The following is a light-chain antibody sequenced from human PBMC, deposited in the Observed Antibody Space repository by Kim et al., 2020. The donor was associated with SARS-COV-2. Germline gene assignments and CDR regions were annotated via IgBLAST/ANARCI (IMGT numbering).Light chain of an antibody. CDR3: QQSYITPFT. Sequence: DIQMTQSPSSLSASVGDRVTITCRTTQSISSHLNWYQQKPGRAPKLLISAASTLQGGVPSRFSGSGSETDFTLTISSLQPEEFATYFCQQSYITPFTFGPGTKVDS. V-gene: IGKV1-39*01. CDR2: AAS. CDR1: QSISSH. J-gene: IGKJ3*01.